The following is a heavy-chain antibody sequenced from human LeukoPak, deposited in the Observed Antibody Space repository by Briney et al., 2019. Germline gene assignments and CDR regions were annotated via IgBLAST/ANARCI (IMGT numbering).Heavy chain of an antibody. J-gene: IGHJ4*02. Sequence: SETLSLTCTVSGGSISSYYWSWIRQPPGKGLEWIGEINHSGSTNYNPSLKSRVTISVDTSKNQFSLKLSSVTAADTAVYYCASGGHYYDSSGYYPDSWGQGTLVTVSS. D-gene: IGHD3-22*01. CDR1: GGSISSYY. V-gene: IGHV4-34*01. CDR2: INHSGST. CDR3: ASGGHYYDSSGYYPDS.